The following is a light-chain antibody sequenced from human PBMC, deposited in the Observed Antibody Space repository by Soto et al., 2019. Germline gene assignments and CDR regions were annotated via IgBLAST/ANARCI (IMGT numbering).Light chain of an antibody. CDR2: LNSDGSH. J-gene: IGLJ2*01. CDR1: SGHSTYA. Sequence: QLVLTQSPSASASLGASVKLTCTLSSGHSTYAIAWHQQQPEKGPRYLMKLNSDGSHRKGDGIPDRFSGSSSGAERYLTISSLQSEDEADYYCQTWGTGIQVIFGGGTKVTVL. V-gene: IGLV4-69*01. CDR3: QTWGTGIQVI.